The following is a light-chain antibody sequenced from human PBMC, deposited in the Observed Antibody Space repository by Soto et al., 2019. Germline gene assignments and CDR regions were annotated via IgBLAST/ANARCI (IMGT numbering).Light chain of an antibody. J-gene: IGKJ2*01. CDR2: AAS. CDR3: QQSYSTPYT. Sequence: DIQMTQSPCSLSASVGDRVTITCRASQSISSYLNWYQQKPGKAPKLLIYAASSLQSGVPSRFSGIGSGTDFTLTISSLQPEDFATYYCQQSYSTPYTFGQGTKLEIK. V-gene: IGKV1-39*01. CDR1: QSISSY.